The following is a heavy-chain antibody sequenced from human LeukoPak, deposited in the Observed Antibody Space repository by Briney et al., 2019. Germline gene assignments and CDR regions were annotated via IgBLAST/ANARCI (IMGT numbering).Heavy chain of an antibody. CDR2: IGGGGAST. Sequence: GGSLRLYCAASGFTFSNFAMSWVRQAPGKGLEWVSAIGGGGASTYYADSVRGRFTISRDNSKNTLSLQMNSLRAEDTAVYYCAKRRSGVVAAAPDFDYWGQGTLVTVSS. J-gene: IGHJ4*02. CDR1: GFTFSNFA. CDR3: AKRRSGVVAAAPDFDY. V-gene: IGHV3-23*01. D-gene: IGHD2-2*01.